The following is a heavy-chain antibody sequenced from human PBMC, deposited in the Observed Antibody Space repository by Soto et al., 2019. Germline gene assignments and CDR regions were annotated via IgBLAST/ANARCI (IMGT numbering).Heavy chain of an antibody. CDR2: IYYSGST. CDR1: GGSISSYY. D-gene: IGHD1-26*01. CDR3: AKAFYRGSYFDY. Sequence: SETLSLTCTVSGGSISSYYWSWIRQPPGKGLEWIGYIYYSGSTNYNPSLKSRVTISVDTSKNQFSLKLSSVTAADTAVYYCAKAFYRGSYFDYWGQGTLVTVSS. V-gene: IGHV4-59*01. J-gene: IGHJ4*02.